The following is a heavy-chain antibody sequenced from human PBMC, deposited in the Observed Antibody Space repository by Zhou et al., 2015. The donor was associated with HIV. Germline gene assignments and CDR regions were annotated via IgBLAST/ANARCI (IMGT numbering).Heavy chain of an antibody. CDR3: ANSGGHSGYDFPYDSSGYYFDY. CDR1: GGTFSSYA. V-gene: IGHV1-69*01. D-gene: IGHD3-22*01. CDR2: IIPIFGTA. Sequence: QVQLVQSGAEVKKPGSSVKVSCKASGGTFSSYAISWVRQAPGQGLEWMGGIIPIFGTANYAQKFQGRVTITADESTSTAYMELSSLRSEDTAVYYCANSGGHSGYDFPYDSSGYYFDYWGQGTLVTVSS. J-gene: IGHJ4*02.